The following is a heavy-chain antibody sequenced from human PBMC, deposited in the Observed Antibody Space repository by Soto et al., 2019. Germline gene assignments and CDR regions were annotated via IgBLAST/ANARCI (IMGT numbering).Heavy chain of an antibody. V-gene: IGHV3-33*08. Sequence: GGSLRLSCAASGFTFRSYGMHWVRQSPGKGLEWVAVIKSDGRNTDYADSVKGRFFISRDNTRNMLYLQMNSLRAEDTAVYYSARSEYNWNTRWAYWGQGTLVTVSS. D-gene: IGHD1-20*01. CDR2: IKSDGRNT. J-gene: IGHJ4*02. CDR1: GFTFRSYG. CDR3: ARSEYNWNTRWAY.